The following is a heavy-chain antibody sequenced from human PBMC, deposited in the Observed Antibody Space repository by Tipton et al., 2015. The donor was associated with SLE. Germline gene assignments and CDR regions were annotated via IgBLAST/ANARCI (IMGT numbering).Heavy chain of an antibody. CDR1: GFTFDGYS. D-gene: IGHD1-7*01. J-gene: IGHJ3*01. V-gene: IGHV3-43*01. CDR2: INRRGDTI. Sequence: SLRLSCAASGFTFDGYSMHWVRQRPGKGLEWVSLINRRGDTIFYADSVRGRFTISRDNSRNFLYLQMDHLRTEDTALYYCAKEQGGTRWVTFDAWGRGTMVAVSS. CDR3: AKEQGGTRWVTFDA.